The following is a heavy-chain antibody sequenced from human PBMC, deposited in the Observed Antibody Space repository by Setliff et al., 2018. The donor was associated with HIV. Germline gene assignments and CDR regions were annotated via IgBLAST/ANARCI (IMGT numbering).Heavy chain of an antibody. CDR3: AKEGEWQRSRGYMDV. CDR2: ISYDGSNK. V-gene: IGHV3-30*18. J-gene: IGHJ6*03. D-gene: IGHD5-12*01. Sequence: PGGSLRLSCAAPGFTFSNYGMHWVRQAPGKGLEWVAVISYDGSNKYYGDSVKGRFTISRDNSKNTLYLQMKSLRAEDTAVYYCAKEGEWQRSRGYMDVWGKGTTVTVSS. CDR1: GFTFSNYG.